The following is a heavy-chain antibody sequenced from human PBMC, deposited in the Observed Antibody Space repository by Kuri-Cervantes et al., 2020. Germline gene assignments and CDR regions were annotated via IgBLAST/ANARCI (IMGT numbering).Heavy chain of an antibody. CDR1: GYTFTSYG. CDR2: INAGNGNT. J-gene: IGHJ4*02. D-gene: IGHD5-12*01. Sequence: ASVKVSCKASGYTFTSYGISWVRQAPGQRLEWMGWINAGNGNTKYSQKFQGRVTITRDTSASTAYMELSSLRSEDTAVYYCARSWNGYALEFDYWGQGTLVTVSS. CDR3: ARSWNGYALEFDY. V-gene: IGHV1-3*01.